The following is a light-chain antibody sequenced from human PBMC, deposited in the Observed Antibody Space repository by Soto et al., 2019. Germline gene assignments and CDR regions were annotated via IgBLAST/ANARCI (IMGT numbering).Light chain of an antibody. CDR1: QGIRSS. CDR2: EAS. V-gene: IGKV1-13*02. CDR3: QQYNIYPWT. Sequence: AIQLTAPPPSLSASVGARATITCRTLQGIRSSLAWFQQMAGNPPKVLILEASVLETGVSSRFSGIGSGTDFTLSISSLQPEDFSTYYCQQYNIYPWTFGQETTVEVK. J-gene: IGKJ1*01.